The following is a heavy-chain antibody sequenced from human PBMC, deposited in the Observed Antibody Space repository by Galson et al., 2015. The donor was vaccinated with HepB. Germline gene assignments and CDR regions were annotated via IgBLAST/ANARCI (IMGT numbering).Heavy chain of an antibody. CDR2: ISAYNGNT. CDR3: ARELNYYDSSGLHPHFDY. Sequence: SVKVSCKASGYTFTSYGISWVRQAPGQGLEWMGWISAYNGNTNYAQKLQGRVTMTTDTSTSTAYMELRSLRSDDTAVYYCARELNYYDSSGLHPHFDYWGQGTLVTVSS. V-gene: IGHV1-18*01. CDR1: GYTFTSYG. D-gene: IGHD3-22*01. J-gene: IGHJ4*02.